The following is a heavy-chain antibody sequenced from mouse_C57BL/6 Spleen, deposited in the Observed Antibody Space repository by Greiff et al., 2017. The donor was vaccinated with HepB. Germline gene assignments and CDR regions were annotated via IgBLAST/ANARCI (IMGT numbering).Heavy chain of an antibody. CDR1: GYTFTDYN. D-gene: IGHD2-5*01. Sequence: VQLQQSGPELVKPGASVKIPCKASGYTFTDYNMDWVKQSHGKSLEWIGDINPNNGGTIYNQKFKGKATLTVDKSSSTAYMELRSLTAEDTAVYYGARFRDYSNYGGGFGAMDYWGQGTSVTVSS. CDR2: INPNNGGT. V-gene: IGHV1-18*01. J-gene: IGHJ4*01. CDR3: ARFRDYSNYGGGFGAMDY.